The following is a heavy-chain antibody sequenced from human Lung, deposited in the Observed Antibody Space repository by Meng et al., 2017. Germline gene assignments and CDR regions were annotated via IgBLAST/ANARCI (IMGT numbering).Heavy chain of an antibody. CDR2: ISQSGRT. D-gene: IGHD6-19*01. CDR1: LGSITSSNW. J-gene: IGHJ4*02. V-gene: IGHV4-4*02. Sequence: QVQLQESGPGLVKPSETLSLTCSVSLGSITSSNWWSWVRQPPGKGLEWIGEISQSGRTNYDPSLRGRVTISVESNTQFSLKLSSVTAADTAVYYCASHVTMAGQRGFDYWGQGTLVTSPQ. CDR3: ASHVTMAGQRGFDY.